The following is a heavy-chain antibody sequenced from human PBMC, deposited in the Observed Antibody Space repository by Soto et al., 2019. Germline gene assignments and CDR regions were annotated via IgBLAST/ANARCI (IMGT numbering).Heavy chain of an antibody. Sequence: GGSLRLSCTASGFTFGDYAMSWFRQAPEKGLEWVGFIRSKAYGGTTEYAASVEGRFTISRDDSKSIAYLQMNSLKTEDTAVYYCTSFNDFWSGYYTPDYYYYYMDVWGKGTTVTVSS. CDR2: IRSKAYGGTT. V-gene: IGHV3-49*03. J-gene: IGHJ6*03. CDR1: GFTFGDYA. D-gene: IGHD3-3*01. CDR3: TSFNDFWSGYYTPDYYYYYMDV.